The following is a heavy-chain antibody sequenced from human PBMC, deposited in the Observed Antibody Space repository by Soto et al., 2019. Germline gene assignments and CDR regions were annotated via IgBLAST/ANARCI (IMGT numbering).Heavy chain of an antibody. J-gene: IGHJ4*02. Sequence: PGGSLRLSCAASGFTFSSYAMHWVRQAPGKGLEWVAVISYDGSNKYYADSVKGRFTISRDNSKNTLYLQMNSLRAEDTAVYYCAKDYSGDYVSCFDYWGQGTLVTVSS. CDR2: ISYDGSNK. CDR1: GFTFSSYA. V-gene: IGHV3-30-3*01. CDR3: AKDYSGDYVSCFDY. D-gene: IGHD4-17*01.